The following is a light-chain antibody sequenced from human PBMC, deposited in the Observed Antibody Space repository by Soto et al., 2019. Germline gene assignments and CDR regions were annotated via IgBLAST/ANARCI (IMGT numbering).Light chain of an antibody. CDR2: AAS. J-gene: IGKJ4*01. CDR3: QKYNSAPLT. V-gene: IGKV1-27*01. CDR1: QAIGVY. Sequence: DIQVTQSPSSLSASLGDRVTITCRANQAIGVYLAWLQQQPGKVPKLLIYAASALQSWVPSRFSGRGSGTDFTLTASSLPPEGIATYYCQKYNSAPLTFGGGTKVEI.